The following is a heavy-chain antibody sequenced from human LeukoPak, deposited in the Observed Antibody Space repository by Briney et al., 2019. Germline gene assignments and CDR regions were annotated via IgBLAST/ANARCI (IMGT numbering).Heavy chain of an antibody. J-gene: IGHJ4*02. CDR2: IYYSGST. CDR3: ARLNYGVSDY. Sequence: PSETLSLTCTVSGGSISSSSYYWGWIRQPPGKGLEWIGSIYYSGSTYYNPSLKSRVTISVDTSKNQFSLKLSSVTAADTAVYYCARLNYGVSDYWGQGTLVTVSS. CDR1: GGSISSSSYY. D-gene: IGHD4-17*01. V-gene: IGHV4-39*01.